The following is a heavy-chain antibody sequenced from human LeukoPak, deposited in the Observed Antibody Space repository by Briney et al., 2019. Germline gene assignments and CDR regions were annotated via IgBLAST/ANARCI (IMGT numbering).Heavy chain of an antibody. CDR1: GFTFSSSW. CDR2: IKPDGSEK. J-gene: IGHJ4*02. CDR3: ARYGLTAALDF. Sequence: GGSLRLSCAASGFTFSSSWMSWVRQAPGKGLEWVANIKPDGSEKFHVDSVKGRFTISRDNSKSSLSLQMNSLRAEDTAVYYCARYGLTAALDFWGQGTLVTVSS. D-gene: IGHD2-21*02. V-gene: IGHV3-7*01.